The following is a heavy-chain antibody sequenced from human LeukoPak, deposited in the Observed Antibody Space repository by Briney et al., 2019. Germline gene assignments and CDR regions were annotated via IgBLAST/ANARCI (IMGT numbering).Heavy chain of an antibody. V-gene: IGHV4-34*01. CDR3: ASVSSAYYFDY. Sequence: SETLSLTCAVYGGSFSGYYWSWIRQPPGKGLEWIGEINHSGSTNYNPSLKSRVTISVDTSKNQFSLKLSSVTAADTAVYYCASVSSAYYFDYWGQGTLVTVSS. CDR2: INHSGST. CDR1: GGSFSGYY. J-gene: IGHJ4*02. D-gene: IGHD6-6*01.